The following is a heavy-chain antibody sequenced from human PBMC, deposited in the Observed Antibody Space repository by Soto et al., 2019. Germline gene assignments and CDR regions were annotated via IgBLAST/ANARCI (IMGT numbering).Heavy chain of an antibody. V-gene: IGHV1-8*01. Sequence: ASVKVSCKASGYTFINYDINWVRQAPGQGLEWVGWMNPDSGNTGYAQNFQGRVTMTGNTSISSVYMELSSLTSEDTAVYYCARRRGSNGWFDLWGQGTLVTVSS. CDR1: GYTFINYD. J-gene: IGHJ5*02. CDR3: ARRRGSNGWFDL. CDR2: MNPDSGNT. D-gene: IGHD2-8*01.